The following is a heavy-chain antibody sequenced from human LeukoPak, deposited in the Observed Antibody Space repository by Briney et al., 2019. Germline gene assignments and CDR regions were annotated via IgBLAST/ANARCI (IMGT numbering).Heavy chain of an antibody. CDR3: ARDTVVVVTAIYYYYYMDV. Sequence: GGSLRLSCAASGFTFDDYGMSWVRQAPGKGLEWVSGINWNGGSTGYADSVKGRFTISRDNAKNSLYLQMNSLRAEDTALYYCARDTVVVVTAIYYYYYMDVWGKGTTVTVSS. CDR2: INWNGGST. CDR1: GFTFDDYG. D-gene: IGHD2-21*02. J-gene: IGHJ6*03. V-gene: IGHV3-20*04.